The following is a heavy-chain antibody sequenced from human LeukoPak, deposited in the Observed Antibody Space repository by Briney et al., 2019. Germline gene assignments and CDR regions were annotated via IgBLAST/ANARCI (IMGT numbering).Heavy chain of an antibody. V-gene: IGHV4-38-2*02. CDR1: GYSISSGYY. CDR3: ARLGQYCSGGSCSYYFDY. J-gene: IGHJ4*02. CDR2: VYHSGST. D-gene: IGHD2-15*01. Sequence: SETLSLTCTVSGYSISSGYYWGWIRQPPGKGLEWIGSVYHSGSTYYNPSPKSRVTISVDTSKNQFSLKLSSVTAADTAVYYCARLGQYCSGGSCSYYFDYWGQGTLVTVSS.